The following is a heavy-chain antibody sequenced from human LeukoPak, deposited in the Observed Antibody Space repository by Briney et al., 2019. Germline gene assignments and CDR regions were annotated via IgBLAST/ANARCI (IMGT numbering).Heavy chain of an antibody. V-gene: IGHV3-74*01. CDR2: INSDGSST. Sequence: GGSLRLSCAASGFTFSSYWMHWVRQAPGKGLVWVSRINSDGSSTSYADSVKGRFTISRDNAKNTLYLQMNSLRAGDTALYYCAKDIRYGDYLDAFDIWGQGTMVTVSS. CDR1: GFTFSSYW. CDR3: AKDIRYGDYLDAFDI. D-gene: IGHD4-17*01. J-gene: IGHJ3*02.